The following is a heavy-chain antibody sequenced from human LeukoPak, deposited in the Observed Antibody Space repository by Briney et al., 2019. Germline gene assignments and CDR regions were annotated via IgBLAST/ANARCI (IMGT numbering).Heavy chain of an antibody. CDR2: IYPGDSDT. Sequence: GGPLKISCKGSGYRFSTYWIGWVRPMPGKGLEWMGIIYPGDSDTRYSPSFQGQVTISADKSISTAYLQWSTLKASGSAMYYCARPGLEGGNSPYYFDYWGQGTLVTVSS. CDR3: ARPGLEGGNSPYYFDY. D-gene: IGHD4-23*01. V-gene: IGHV5-51*01. CDR1: GYRFSTYW. J-gene: IGHJ4*02.